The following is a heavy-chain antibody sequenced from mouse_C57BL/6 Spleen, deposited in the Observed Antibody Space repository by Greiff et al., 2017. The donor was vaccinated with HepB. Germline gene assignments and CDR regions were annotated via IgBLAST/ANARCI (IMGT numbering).Heavy chain of an antibody. CDR2: IYPRDGST. D-gene: IGHD1-1*01. Sequence: VQLQQSDAELVKPGASVKISCKVSGYTFTDHTIHWMKQRPEQGLEWIGYIYPRDGSTKYNEKFKGKATLTADKSSSTAYMQLNSLTSEDSAVYFCARSRLNYYGSSPAWFAYWGQGTLVTVSA. CDR1: GYTFTDHT. CDR3: ARSRLNYYGSSPAWFAY. J-gene: IGHJ3*01. V-gene: IGHV1-78*01.